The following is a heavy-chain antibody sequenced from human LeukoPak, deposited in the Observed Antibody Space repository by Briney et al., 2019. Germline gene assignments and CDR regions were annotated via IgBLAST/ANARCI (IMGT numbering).Heavy chain of an antibody. CDR3: ARAPYDILTGYSLNWFDP. Sequence: ASVKVSCKASGYTFTSHALHWVRQAPGEGLEWMAWINGATGNTEYSQKFQARVTITRDTSAYTGYMELRGLSSADTAVYFCARAPYDILTGYSLNWFDPWGQGTLVTVSS. CDR2: INGATGNT. V-gene: IGHV1-3*01. D-gene: IGHD3-9*01. CDR1: GYTFTSHA. J-gene: IGHJ5*02.